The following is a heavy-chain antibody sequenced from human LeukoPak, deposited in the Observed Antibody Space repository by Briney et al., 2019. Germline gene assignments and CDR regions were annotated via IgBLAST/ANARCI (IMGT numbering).Heavy chain of an antibody. J-gene: IGHJ4*02. V-gene: IGHV3-9*01. Sequence: GRSLRLSCAASGFTFDDYAMHWVRQAPGKGLEWVSGISWNSGSIGYADSVKGRFTISRDNAKNSLYLQMNSLRAEDTALYYCAKERRDGYNYEESLVFDYWGQGTLVTVSS. D-gene: IGHD5-24*01. CDR1: GFTFDDYA. CDR3: AKERRDGYNYEESLVFDY. CDR2: ISWNSGSI.